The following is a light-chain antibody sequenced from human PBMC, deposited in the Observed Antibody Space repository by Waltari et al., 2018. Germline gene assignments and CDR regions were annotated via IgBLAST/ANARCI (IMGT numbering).Light chain of an antibody. Sequence: DIQMTQSPSSLSASVGDRVTITCRASQTISSYLNWYQQRPGKAPKLLIYAASSVQGGVPSRFSGSGSGTDFTLTISSLQPEDFATYYCQQSYSTPLTFGRGTKVEIK. V-gene: IGKV1-39*01. CDR2: AAS. CDR1: QTISSY. J-gene: IGKJ4*01. CDR3: QQSYSTPLT.